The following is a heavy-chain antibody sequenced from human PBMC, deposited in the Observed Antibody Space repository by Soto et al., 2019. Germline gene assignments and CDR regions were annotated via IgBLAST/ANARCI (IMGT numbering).Heavy chain of an antibody. Sequence: QVQLVESGGGLVKPGGSLRLSCAASGFTFSDYYMSWIRQAPGKGLEWVLYISSSSSYTNYADSVKGRFTISRDNAKNSLYLQMNSLRAEDTAVYYCARGLTTWPFDYWGQGTLVTVSS. CDR3: ARGLTTWPFDY. J-gene: IGHJ4*02. CDR2: ISSSSSYT. D-gene: IGHD4-17*01. CDR1: GFTFSDYY. V-gene: IGHV3-11*06.